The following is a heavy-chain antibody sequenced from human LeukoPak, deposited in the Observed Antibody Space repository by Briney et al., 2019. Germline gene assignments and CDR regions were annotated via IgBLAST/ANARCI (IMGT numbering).Heavy chain of an antibody. Sequence: NPSETLSLTCTVSGGSIGSYYWSWIRQPPGKGLEWIGYIYYSGSTNYNPSLKSRVTISVDTSKNQFSLKLSSVTAADTAVYYCARADRYYYYYYMDVWGKGTTVTISS. J-gene: IGHJ6*03. CDR2: IYYSGST. V-gene: IGHV4-59*01. CDR3: ARADRYYYYYYMDV. CDR1: GGSIGSYY.